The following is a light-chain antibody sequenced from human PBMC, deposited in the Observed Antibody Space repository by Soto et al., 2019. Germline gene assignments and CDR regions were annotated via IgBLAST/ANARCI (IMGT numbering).Light chain of an antibody. V-gene: IGKV3-20*01. CDR3: RQYGDSPHGT. J-gene: IGKJ5*01. CDR2: GAS. CDR1: QSVSSSY. Sequence: EIVLTQSPGTLSLSPGERATLSCRASQSVSSSYLAWCQQKHGRAPSRLIYGASCRAAGVPDRFSASGSGTNFSFTISSVEQEEDAVYYCRQYGDSPHGTFGQGTLLDVK.